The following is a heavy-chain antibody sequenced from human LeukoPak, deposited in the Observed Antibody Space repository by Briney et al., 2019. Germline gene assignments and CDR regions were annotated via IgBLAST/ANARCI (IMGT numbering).Heavy chain of an antibody. CDR2: ISSSSSTI. Sequence: GGSLRLSFTASGFTFSSYSMNWVRQAPGKGLEWVSYISSSSSTIYYADSVKGRYTISRDNAKNSLYLQMNCLRAEGTAVYYCARDWGDHGYFQHWGQGTLVTVSS. V-gene: IGHV3-48*01. CDR1: GFTFSSYS. J-gene: IGHJ1*01. CDR3: ARDWGDHGYFQH. D-gene: IGHD4-17*01.